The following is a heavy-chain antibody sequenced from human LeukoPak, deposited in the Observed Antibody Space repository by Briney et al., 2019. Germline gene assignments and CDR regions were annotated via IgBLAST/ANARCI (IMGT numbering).Heavy chain of an antibody. V-gene: IGHV3-48*03. J-gene: IGHJ4*02. D-gene: IGHD6-19*01. CDR1: GFSFSSYE. CDR2: ISSSLRTI. Sequence: GGSLRLSCAASGFSFSSYEMNWVRQAPGKGLEWVSYISSSLRTIDYADSVKGRFTISRDNAKNSLYLQMNSLRAEDTAVYYCARGIALPGILGFDCWGQGTLSPSPQ. CDR3: ARGIALPGILGFDC.